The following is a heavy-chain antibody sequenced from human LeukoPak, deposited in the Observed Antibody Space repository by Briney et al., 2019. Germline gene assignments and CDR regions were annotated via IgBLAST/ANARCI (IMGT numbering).Heavy chain of an antibody. Sequence: TLSLTCTVSGGSISSSSYYWGWIRQPPGKGLEWIGSIYYSGSTYYNPSLKSRVTISVDTSKNQFSLKLSSVTAADTAVYYCARESDSSSSSFDYWGQGTLVTVSS. J-gene: IGHJ4*02. CDR3: ARESDSSSSSFDY. CDR1: GGSISSSSYY. V-gene: IGHV4-39*07. CDR2: IYYSGST. D-gene: IGHD6-6*01.